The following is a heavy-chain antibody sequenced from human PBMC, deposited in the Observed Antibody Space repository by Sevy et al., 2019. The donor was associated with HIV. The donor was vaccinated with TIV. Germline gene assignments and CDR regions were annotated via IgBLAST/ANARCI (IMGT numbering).Heavy chain of an antibody. D-gene: IGHD3-10*01. Sequence: GGSLRLSCAASGFGFSVTWMNWVRQAPGKGLEWVAIISPEGSRIDYADSVKGRLIISRDNANSSVSLQMNSLRVEDMGVYYCAKDRGWKTFDYWGQGALVTVSS. J-gene: IGHJ4*02. CDR1: GFGFSVTW. CDR3: AKDRGWKTFDY. CDR2: ISPEGSRI. V-gene: IGHV3-7*04.